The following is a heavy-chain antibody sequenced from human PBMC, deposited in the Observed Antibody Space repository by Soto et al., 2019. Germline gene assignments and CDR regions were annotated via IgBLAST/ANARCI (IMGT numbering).Heavy chain of an antibody. Sequence: PSQTLSLTCDTSGDSVSSNSVAWNWIRQSPSRGLEWLGRTYYRSKWSTDYAVSVKSRLTIKPDTSKNQFSLHLNSVTPEDTAIYYCAKTTPHAFDVWGQGTMVTVSS. CDR3: AKTTPHAFDV. CDR2: TYYRSKWST. CDR1: GDSVSSNSVA. D-gene: IGHD4-17*01. J-gene: IGHJ3*01. V-gene: IGHV6-1*01.